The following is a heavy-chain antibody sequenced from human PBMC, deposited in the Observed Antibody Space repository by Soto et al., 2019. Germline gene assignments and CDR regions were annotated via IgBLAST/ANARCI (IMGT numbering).Heavy chain of an antibody. J-gene: IGHJ4*02. CDR3: ARDRGSSWYYFDY. V-gene: IGHV3-74*01. D-gene: IGHD6-13*01. Sequence: GVSLRLSCAASGFTFSSYWMHWVRQAPGKGLVWVSRINSDGSSTSYADSVKGRFTISRDNAKNTLYLQMNSLRAEDTAVYYCARDRGSSWYYFDYWGQGTLVTVSS. CDR1: GFTFSSYW. CDR2: INSDGSST.